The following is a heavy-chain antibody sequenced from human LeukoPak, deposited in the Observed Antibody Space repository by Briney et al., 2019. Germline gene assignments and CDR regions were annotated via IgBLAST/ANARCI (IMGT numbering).Heavy chain of an antibody. CDR2: ISAYNGDT. D-gene: IGHD3-22*01. CDR1: GYTFTSYG. V-gene: IGHV1-18*01. CDR3: ARDLRYYYDSSGYYYFDY. Sequence: ASEKVSCKASGYTFTSYGISWVRQAPGQGLEWMGWISAYNGDTNYAQKLQGRVTMTTDTSTSTAYMELRSLRSDDTAVYYCARDLRYYYDSSGYYYFDYWGQGTLVTVSS. J-gene: IGHJ4*02.